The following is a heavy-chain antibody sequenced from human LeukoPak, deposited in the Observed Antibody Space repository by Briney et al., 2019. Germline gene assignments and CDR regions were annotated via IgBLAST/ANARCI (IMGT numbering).Heavy chain of an antibody. CDR2: ITPFFRTA. J-gene: IGHJ6*02. D-gene: IGHD2-2*01. CDR3: ARIMEYCSSTSCYYGMDV. V-gene: IGHV1-69*13. CDR1: GGTFSNYA. Sequence: ASVKVSCKASGGTFSNYAINWVRQAPGQGLEWMGGITPFFRTANYAQKFQGRVTITADESTSTAYMELSSLRSEDTAVYYCARIMEYCSSTSCYYGMDVWGQGTTVTVSS.